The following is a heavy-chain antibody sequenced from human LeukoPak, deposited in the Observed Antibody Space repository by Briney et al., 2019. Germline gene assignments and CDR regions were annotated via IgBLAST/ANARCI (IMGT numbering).Heavy chain of an antibody. J-gene: IGHJ1*01. D-gene: IGHD3-22*01. CDR2: FDPEDGET. CDR3: ARGRYDSSGYALFFQH. Sequence: ASVKVSCKVSGYTLTELSMHWVRQAPGKGLEWMGGFDPEDGETIYAQKFQGRVTMTEDTSTDTAYMELSSLRSEDTAVYYCARGRYDSSGYALFFQHWGQGTLVTVSS. CDR1: GYTLTELS. V-gene: IGHV1-24*01.